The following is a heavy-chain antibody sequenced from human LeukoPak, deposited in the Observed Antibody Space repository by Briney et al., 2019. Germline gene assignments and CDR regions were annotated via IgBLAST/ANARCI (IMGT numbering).Heavy chain of an antibody. CDR2: INGDGSYT. J-gene: IGHJ3*02. D-gene: IGHD3-10*01. CDR1: GFTFNSYW. V-gene: IGHV3-74*01. CDR3: ARGLLWFGESSGAFDI. Sequence: GGSLRLSCAASGFTFNSYWMHWVRQVPGKGLVWVSRINGDGSYTSYADSVKGRFTISRDNSKNTLYLQMNSLRAEDTAVYYCARGLLWFGESSGAFDIWGQGTMVTVSS.